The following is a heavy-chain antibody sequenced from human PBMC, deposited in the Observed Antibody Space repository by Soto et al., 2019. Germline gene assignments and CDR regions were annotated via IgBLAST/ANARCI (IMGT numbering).Heavy chain of an antibody. J-gene: IGHJ4*02. CDR3: ARNGWGMATVGM. D-gene: IGHD4-4*01. CDR2: IYSVGTT. Sequence: EVQLVESGGGLVQPGGSLRLSCAASGFTVSNNYMIWFRLPPGKGLELVSLIYSVGTTYYADSVKGRFTISRDNSKNTLYLQMNSLRVEDTAVYYCARNGWGMATVGMWGPGTLVTVSS. CDR1: GFTVSNNY. V-gene: IGHV3-66*01.